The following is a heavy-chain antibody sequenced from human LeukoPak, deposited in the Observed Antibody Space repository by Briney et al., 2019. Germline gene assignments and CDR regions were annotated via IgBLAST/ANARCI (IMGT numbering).Heavy chain of an antibody. Sequence: GGSLRLSCAASGFTFSTYAMTWFRQAPGKGLEWVSSITSGGSTYYADSVKGRFTISRDYSKNTLYLQMNSLRAEDTAVYFCAKDFQDWGQGTLVTVSS. CDR1: GFTFSTYA. V-gene: IGHV3-23*01. J-gene: IGHJ4*02. CDR3: AKDFQD. CDR2: ITSGGST.